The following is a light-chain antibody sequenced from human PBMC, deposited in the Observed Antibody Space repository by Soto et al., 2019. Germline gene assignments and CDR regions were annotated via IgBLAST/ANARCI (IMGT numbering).Light chain of an antibody. CDR3: CSFAGSFSYV. J-gene: IGLJ1*01. CDR2: DVT. Sequence: QSALAQPRSVSGSPGQSVTISCTGTSGDVGRYDYVSWYQQHPGKAPKLIIYDVTERPAGVPDRFSGSKSGNTASLTISGLQAEDEADYSCCSFAGSFSYVFXGGTKVTVL. V-gene: IGLV2-11*01. CDR1: SGDVGRYDY.